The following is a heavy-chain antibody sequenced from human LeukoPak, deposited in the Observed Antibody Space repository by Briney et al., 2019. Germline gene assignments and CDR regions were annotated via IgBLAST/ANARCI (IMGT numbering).Heavy chain of an antibody. J-gene: IGHJ4*02. CDR1: GFTFSSYG. Sequence: GGSLRLSCAASGFTFSSYGMHWVRQAPGKGLEWVAVIWYDGSNKYYADSVKGRFTISRDNSKNTLYLQMNSLRAEDTAVYYCARNKWFGESAPFGYWGQGTLVTVSS. CDR3: ARNKWFGESAPFGY. CDR2: IWYDGSNK. V-gene: IGHV3-33*01. D-gene: IGHD3-10*01.